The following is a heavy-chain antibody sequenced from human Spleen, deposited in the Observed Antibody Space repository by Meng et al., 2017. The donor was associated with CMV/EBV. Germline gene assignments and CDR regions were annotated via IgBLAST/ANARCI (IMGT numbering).Heavy chain of an antibody. J-gene: IGHJ3*02. D-gene: IGHD2-21*01. Sequence: GGSLRLSCAASRITFSNFAMHWVRQAPGKGLDWVAVISYDGNNKYYAESVKGRFTISRDNFKNTLYLQMNSLRAEDTAVYYCAHTRIRAFDIWGQGTMVTVSS. CDR3: AHTRIRAFDI. CDR2: ISYDGNNK. CDR1: RITFSNFA. V-gene: IGHV3-30-3*01.